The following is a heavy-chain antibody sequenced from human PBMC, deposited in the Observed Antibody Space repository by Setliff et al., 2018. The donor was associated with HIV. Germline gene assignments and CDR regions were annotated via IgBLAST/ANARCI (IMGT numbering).Heavy chain of an antibody. CDR3: ARDPWVRGVIMAPDY. CDR2: IYHSGSA. V-gene: IGHV4-34*01. J-gene: IGHJ4*02. D-gene: IGHD3-10*01. Sequence: PSETLSLTCAVYGGSFSDYYWSWIRQPPGKGLEWIGSIYHSGSAYYNPSLKRRVTISVDTSKNQFSLKLSSVTAADTAVYYCARDPWVRGVIMAPDYWGQGTLVTSPQ. CDR1: GGSFSDYY.